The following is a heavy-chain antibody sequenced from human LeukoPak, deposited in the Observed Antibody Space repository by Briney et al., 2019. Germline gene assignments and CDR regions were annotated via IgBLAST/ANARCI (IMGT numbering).Heavy chain of an antibody. CDR3: AKDTAMVGGYFDY. D-gene: IGHD5-18*01. CDR1: GFTFSSYA. Sequence: GGSLRLSCAASGFTFSSYAMSWVRQAPGKGLEWVSAISGSGGGTYYADSVKGRFTISRDNSKDTLYLQMNSLRAEDTAVYYCAKDTAMVGGYFDYWGQGTLVTVSS. V-gene: IGHV3-23*01. CDR2: ISGSGGGT. J-gene: IGHJ4*02.